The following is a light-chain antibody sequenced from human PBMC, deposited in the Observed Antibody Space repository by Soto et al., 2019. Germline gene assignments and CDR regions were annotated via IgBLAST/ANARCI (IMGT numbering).Light chain of an antibody. Sequence: DIQMTQSPSSLSASIGDRVTITCRASLSIANSLNWYQQKPGKAPNLLIYAASNLQSEDPSRFSGSGSGTEFFLTISNLHTEDCATYFCQQSYTSPTWTFGQGTSVEIK. CDR1: LSIANS. CDR2: AAS. CDR3: QQSYTSPTWT. V-gene: IGKV1-39*01. J-gene: IGKJ1*01.